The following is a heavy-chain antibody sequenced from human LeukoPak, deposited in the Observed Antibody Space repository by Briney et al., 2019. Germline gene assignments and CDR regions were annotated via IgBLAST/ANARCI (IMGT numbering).Heavy chain of an antibody. D-gene: IGHD3-10*01. V-gene: IGHV3-66*02. Sequence: LLGSLRLSCAASGFTVSSNYMSWVRQAPGKGLECVSVIYSGGSTYYADSVKGRFTISRDNSKNALYLQMNSLRAEDTAVYYCARGVEVRGVTLDYWGQGTLVTVSS. CDR1: GFTVSSNY. J-gene: IGHJ4*02. CDR3: ARGVEVRGVTLDY. CDR2: IYSGGST.